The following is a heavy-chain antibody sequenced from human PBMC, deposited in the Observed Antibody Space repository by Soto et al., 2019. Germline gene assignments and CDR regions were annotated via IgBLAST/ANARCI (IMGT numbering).Heavy chain of an antibody. V-gene: IGHV1-69*06. CDR1: GYTFTSYG. CDR3: ARVSSSGWYGRLDY. J-gene: IGHJ4*02. D-gene: IGHD6-19*01. Sequence: ASVKVSCKASGYTFTSYGISWVRQAPGQGLEWMGGIIPIFGTANYAQKFQGRVTITADKSTSTAYMELSSLRSEDTAVYYCARVSSSGWYGRLDYWGQGTLVTVSS. CDR2: IIPIFGTA.